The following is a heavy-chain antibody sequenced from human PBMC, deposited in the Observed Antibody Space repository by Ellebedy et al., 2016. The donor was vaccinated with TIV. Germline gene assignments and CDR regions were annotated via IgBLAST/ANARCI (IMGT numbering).Heavy chain of an antibody. CDR2: VYPDDSDA. CDR1: GYTFNTYW. D-gene: IGHD3-10*01. Sequence: GESLKISCKGSGYTFNTYWIGWVRQMPGKDLEWMGIVYPDDSDAELSPSFQGQVTISVDKSISTVYLQWRSLKASDTALYYCARQGQHVSGKTQGTYYFDFWGQGTLVTLSS. CDR3: ARQGQHVSGKTQGTYYFDF. V-gene: IGHV5-51*01. J-gene: IGHJ4*02.